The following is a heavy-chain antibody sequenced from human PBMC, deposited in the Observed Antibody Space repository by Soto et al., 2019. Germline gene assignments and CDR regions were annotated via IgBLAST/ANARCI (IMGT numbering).Heavy chain of an antibody. J-gene: IGHJ6*02. V-gene: IGHV1-69*06. D-gene: IGHD3-3*01. CDR2: IIPIFGTA. CDR3: ASRVFWSGHNYYYYGMDV. Sequence: QVQLVQSGAEVKKPGSSVKVSCKASGGTFSSYAISWVRQAPGQGLEWMGGIIPIFGTANYEQKFQGRVTITADKSTSTAYMELSSLRSEDTAVYYCASRVFWSGHNYYYYGMDVWGQGTTVTVSS. CDR1: GGTFSSYA.